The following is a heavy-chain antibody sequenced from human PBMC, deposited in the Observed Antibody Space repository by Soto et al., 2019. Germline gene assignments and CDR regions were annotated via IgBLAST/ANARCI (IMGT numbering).Heavy chain of an antibody. CDR1: GYTFTSFA. D-gene: IGHD3-16*02. Sequence: ASVKVSCKASGYTFTSFAMHWLRQAPGQRLEWMGCINAGNGDAEYSQKFQGRVTITRDTYASTVYMELSSLRSEDTAAYYCARDIHDYFWGTYHSSSFDYWGQGTPVTASS. V-gene: IGHV1-3*01. CDR2: INAGNGDA. J-gene: IGHJ4*02. CDR3: ARDIHDYFWGTYHSSSFDY.